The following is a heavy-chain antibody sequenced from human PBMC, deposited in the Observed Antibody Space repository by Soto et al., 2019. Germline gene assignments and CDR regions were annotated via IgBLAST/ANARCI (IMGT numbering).Heavy chain of an antibody. CDR1: GDTFSSYT. Sequence: QVQLVQSGAEVKKPGSSVKVSCKASGDTFSSYTISWVRQAPGQGLEWTGRIIPILGIANYAQKFQGRVTSTAEKPTNTAYMELSTLSSEDTAVYYCARADYYDSSGYYPAGMDVWGQGTTVTVSS. V-gene: IGHV1-69*02. D-gene: IGHD3-22*01. CDR2: IIPILGIA. CDR3: ARADYYDSSGYYPAGMDV. J-gene: IGHJ6*02.